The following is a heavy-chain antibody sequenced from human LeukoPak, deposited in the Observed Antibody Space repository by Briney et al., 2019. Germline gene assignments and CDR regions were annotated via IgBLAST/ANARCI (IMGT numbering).Heavy chain of an antibody. V-gene: IGHV1-46*01. CDR2: INPSSGTT. D-gene: IGHD1-14*01. J-gene: IGHJ6*03. CDR1: AYSY. Sequence: GASVKVSCKASAYSYMHWVRQAPGQGLEWMGIINPSSGTTNYAQRFQGRVTMTRDTSTSTVYMELSSLRSEDTAVYYCARSSGRSPNRDYMDVWGKGTTVTISS. CDR3: ARSSGRSPNRDYMDV.